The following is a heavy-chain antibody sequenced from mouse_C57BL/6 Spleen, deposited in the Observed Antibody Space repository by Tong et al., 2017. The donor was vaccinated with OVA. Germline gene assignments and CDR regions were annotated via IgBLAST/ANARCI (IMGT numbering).Heavy chain of an antibody. CDR2: ISSGGST. CDR1: GFTFSSYA. J-gene: IGHJ3*01. Sequence: EVQLQESGGGLVKPGGSLKLSCAASGFTFSSYAMSWVRQTPEKRLEWVASISSGGSTYYPDSVKGRFKISRDNARNILYLQMSSLRSEDTAMYYCARVLLRLRFAYWGQGTLVTVSA. V-gene: IGHV5-6-5*01. CDR3: ARVLLRLRFAY. D-gene: IGHD1-2*01.